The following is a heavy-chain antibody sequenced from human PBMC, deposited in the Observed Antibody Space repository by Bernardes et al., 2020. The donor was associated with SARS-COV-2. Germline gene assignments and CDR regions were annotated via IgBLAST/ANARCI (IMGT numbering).Heavy chain of an antibody. CDR3: ARVGGANWGIRWHYFED. D-gene: IGHD7-27*01. V-gene: IGHV4-61*08. CDR1: GGSVSSGGYS. Sequence: SETLSLTCAVSGGSVSSGGYSWSWVRQPPGKGLEWIGYIDYSGSTNYNPALKSRVTMSVETFDNQFSLRLTSVTAADTAVYYCARVGGANWGIRWHYFEDWGQGTLVTVSS. CDR2: IDYSGST. J-gene: IGHJ4*02.